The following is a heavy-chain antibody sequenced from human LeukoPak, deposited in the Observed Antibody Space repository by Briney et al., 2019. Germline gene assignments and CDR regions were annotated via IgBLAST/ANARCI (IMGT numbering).Heavy chain of an antibody. J-gene: IGHJ4*02. CDR2: IYYSGST. V-gene: IGHV4-59*08. Sequence: SETLSLTCTVSGGXMSSYYCSWIRQPPGKGLEWIGYIYYSGSTNYNPSLKSRVTISVDTSKNQFSLKLSSVTAADTAVYYCARHYYGSGSTLDYWGQGTLVTVSS. D-gene: IGHD3-10*01. CDR1: GGXMSSYY. CDR3: ARHYYGSGSTLDY.